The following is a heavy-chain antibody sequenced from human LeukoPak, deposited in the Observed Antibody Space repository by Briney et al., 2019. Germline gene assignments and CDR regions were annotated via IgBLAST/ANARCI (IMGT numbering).Heavy chain of an antibody. J-gene: IGHJ4*02. Sequence: ASVKVSCKASGYTFTSYGISWVRQAPGQGLEWMGWISAYNGNTNYAQKLQGRVTMTTDTSTSTAYMELRSLRSDDTAVYYCARDPLRGSGWYGGFDCWGQGTLVTVSS. CDR3: ARDPLRGSGWYGGFDC. D-gene: IGHD6-19*01. CDR2: ISAYNGNT. V-gene: IGHV1-18*01. CDR1: GYTFTSYG.